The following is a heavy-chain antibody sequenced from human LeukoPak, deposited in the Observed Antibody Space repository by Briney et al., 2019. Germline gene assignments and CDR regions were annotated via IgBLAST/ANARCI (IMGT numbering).Heavy chain of an antibody. D-gene: IGHD6-13*01. CDR2: IWYDGSNK. CDR1: GFTFSSYG. V-gene: IGHV3-33*01. CDR3: ARDPLAAAGTSGDYYFDY. Sequence: PGGSLRLSCAASGFTFSSYGMHWVRPAPGKGLEWVAVIWYDGSNKYYADSVKGRFTISRDNSKNTLYLQMNSLRAEDTAVHYCARDPLAAAGTSGDYYFDYWGQGTLVTVSS. J-gene: IGHJ4*02.